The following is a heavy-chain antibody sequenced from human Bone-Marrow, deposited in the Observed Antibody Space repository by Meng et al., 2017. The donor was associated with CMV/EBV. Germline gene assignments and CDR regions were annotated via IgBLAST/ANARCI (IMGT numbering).Heavy chain of an antibody. CDR3: VRDPHLFYCDFWCKGGMDV. CDR2: IYYSGST. Sequence: SETLTLTCTVSGGSISSSSYYWGWIRQPPGKGLEWIGSIYYSGSTYYNPSLKSRVTISVDTSKNQFSLKLSSVTAADTAVYYCVRDPHLFYCDFWCKGGMDVWGQGTTVTVSS. D-gene: IGHD3-3*01. V-gene: IGHV4-39*07. CDR1: GGSISSSSYY. J-gene: IGHJ6*02.